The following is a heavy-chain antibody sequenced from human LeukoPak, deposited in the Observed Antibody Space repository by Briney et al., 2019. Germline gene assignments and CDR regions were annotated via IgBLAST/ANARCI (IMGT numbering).Heavy chain of an antibody. Sequence: GGSLRLSCAASGFTFNTYEMNWVRQAPGKGLEWVSYIDASGTTTHYADSVRGRFTISRDNAKNSLYLQMNSLRAEDTAVYYCARDRNYYGSGSYYTEVDYWGQGTLVTVSS. CDR1: GFTFNTYE. J-gene: IGHJ4*02. V-gene: IGHV3-48*03. D-gene: IGHD3-10*01. CDR3: ARDRNYYGSGSYYTEVDY. CDR2: IDASGTTT.